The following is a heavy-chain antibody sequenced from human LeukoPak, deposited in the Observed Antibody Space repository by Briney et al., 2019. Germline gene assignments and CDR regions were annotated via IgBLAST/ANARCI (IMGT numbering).Heavy chain of an antibody. CDR2: ISYDGSNN. D-gene: IGHD2-15*01. Sequence: QPGRSLRLSCAASGFTFSSYGMHWVRQAPGKGLEWVAVISYDGSNNYYADSVKGRFTISRDNSKNTLFLQMNSLRAEDTAAYYCAKFAQRYCSGGSCHPFDYWGQGTLVTVSS. J-gene: IGHJ4*02. CDR3: AKFAQRYCSGGSCHPFDY. CDR1: GFTFSSYG. V-gene: IGHV3-30*18.